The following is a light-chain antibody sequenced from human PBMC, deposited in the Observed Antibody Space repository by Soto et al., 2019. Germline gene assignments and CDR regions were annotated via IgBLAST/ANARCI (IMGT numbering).Light chain of an antibody. CDR2: DVS. CDR1: SSDVGGYNY. CDR3: SAYTSSSSYV. Sequence: QSVLTQPASVSGSPGQSITISCTGTSSDVGGYNYVSWYQQHAGKAPKLMIYDVSNRPSGVSNRFSGSKSGNTASLTISGLQAEEEADYHCSAYTSSSSYVFGTGTKLTVL. V-gene: IGLV2-14*03. J-gene: IGLJ1*01.